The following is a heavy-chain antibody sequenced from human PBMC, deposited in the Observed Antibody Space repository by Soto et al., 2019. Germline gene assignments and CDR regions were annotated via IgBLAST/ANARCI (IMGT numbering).Heavy chain of an antibody. Sequence: PGGSLRLSCAASGLTFSNVWMTWVRQAPGKGLEWGGRIKSKSDGETADVAAPVKARFTISRDDSKNTVFLEMNSLKIEDTALYYCAITAMINRDSSTSFDYWGRGTQVTVSS. CDR2: IKSKSDGETA. CDR3: AITAMINRDSSTSFDY. D-gene: IGHD5-18*01. CDR1: GLTFSNVW. J-gene: IGHJ4*02. V-gene: IGHV3-15*01.